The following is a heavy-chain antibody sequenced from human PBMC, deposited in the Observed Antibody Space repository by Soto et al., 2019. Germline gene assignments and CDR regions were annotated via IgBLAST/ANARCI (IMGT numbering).Heavy chain of an antibody. J-gene: IGHJ6*02. D-gene: IGHD6-6*01. V-gene: IGHV3-30*03. CDR2: ISYDGSNK. CDR3: ARSTSSTLNYYYGMDV. CDR1: GFTFSSYG. Sequence: SLRLSCAASGFTFSSYGMHWVRQAPGKGLEWVAVISYDGSNKYYRDSVKGRFTIARDNSKKILYLQVNSLTIEDTAVFYCARSTSSTLNYYYGMDVWGQGTTVTVSS.